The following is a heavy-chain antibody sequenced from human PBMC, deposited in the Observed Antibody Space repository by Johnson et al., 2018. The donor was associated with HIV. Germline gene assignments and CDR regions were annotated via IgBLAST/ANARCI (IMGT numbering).Heavy chain of an antibody. J-gene: IGHJ3*02. CDR3: ARGRYGRMTTVAAAAFDI. D-gene: IGHD4-23*01. Sequence: MLLVESGGGVVQPGRSLRLSCAASGFTFSSYWMSWVRQAPGKGLEWVANIKQDGSEKYYVDSVKGRFTISRDNAKNSLYLQMNSLRAEDTAVYYCARGRYGRMTTVAAAAFDIWGQGTMVTVSS. CDR2: IKQDGSEK. CDR1: GFTFSSYW. V-gene: IGHV3-7*04.